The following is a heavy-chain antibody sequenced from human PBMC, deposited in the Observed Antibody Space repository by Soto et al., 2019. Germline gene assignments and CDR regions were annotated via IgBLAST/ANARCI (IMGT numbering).Heavy chain of an antibody. J-gene: IGHJ5*02. D-gene: IGHD2-15*01. CDR3: AEWARYCSGADCRA. V-gene: IGHV3-23*01. CDR2: ISGSGTIT. CDR1: GFPFSSRA. Sequence: EVQLLESGGGLVQPGGSLRLSCAASGFPFSSRAMSWVRQAPGKGLEWVSAISGSGTITYYADSVKGRCTISRDTSKNTRYLQMNRLRADDTAVYYCAEWARYCSGADCRAWGQGTPVTVSS.